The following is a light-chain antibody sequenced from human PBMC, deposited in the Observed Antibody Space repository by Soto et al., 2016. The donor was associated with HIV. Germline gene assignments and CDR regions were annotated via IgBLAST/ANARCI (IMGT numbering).Light chain of an antibody. J-gene: IGLJ2*01. CDR3: QVWDRSSDHVV. Sequence: SYVLTQPPSVSLIPGKTARITCGGNNIGDKSVHWYQQKSGQAPVLVIYDDRERPSGIPERFSGSNSGNTAALTIMTVEAGDEADYYCQVWDRSSDHVVFGGGTKLTVL. CDR2: DDR. V-gene: IGLV3-21*03. CDR1: NIGDKS.